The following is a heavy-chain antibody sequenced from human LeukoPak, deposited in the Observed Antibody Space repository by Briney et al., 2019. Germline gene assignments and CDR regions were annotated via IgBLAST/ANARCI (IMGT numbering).Heavy chain of an antibody. J-gene: IGHJ4*02. V-gene: IGHV3-53*01. CDR1: GFTVSNNY. CDR3: ARRDDHNGRDY. D-gene: IGHD5-24*01. CDR2: IYSGGST. Sequence: PGGSLRLSCVVSGFTVSNNYMSWVRQAPRKGLEWVPLIYSGGSTYYADSVKGRFTISRDNSKNTVYLQMNSLRAEDTAMYYCARRDDHNGRDYWGQGTLVTVSS.